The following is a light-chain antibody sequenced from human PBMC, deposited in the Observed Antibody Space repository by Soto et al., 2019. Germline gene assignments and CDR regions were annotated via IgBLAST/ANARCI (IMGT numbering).Light chain of an antibody. J-gene: IGLJ1*01. Sequence: QSALTQPASVSGSPGQSITISCTGTSSDVGGYNYVSWYQHHPGKAPKLMIYDVSNRPSGVSNRFSGSKSGNTASLTISGPQPEDEADYYCCSYTTSNTRQIVFGTGTKSPS. CDR3: CSYTTSNTRQIV. CDR1: SSDVGGYNY. V-gene: IGLV2-14*03. CDR2: DVS.